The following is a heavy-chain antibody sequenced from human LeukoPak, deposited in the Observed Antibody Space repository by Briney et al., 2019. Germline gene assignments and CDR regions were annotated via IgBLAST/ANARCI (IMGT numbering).Heavy chain of an antibody. D-gene: IGHD6-13*01. Sequence: GASVKVSCKASGYTFTGYYMHWVRQAPGQGLEWMGWINPNSGGTNYAQKLQGRVTMTTDTSTSTAYMELRSLRSDDTAVYYCARNAAAGTWWFDPWGQGTLVTVSS. CDR3: ARNAAAGTWWFDP. CDR2: INPNSGGT. V-gene: IGHV1-2*02. CDR1: GYTFTGYY. J-gene: IGHJ5*02.